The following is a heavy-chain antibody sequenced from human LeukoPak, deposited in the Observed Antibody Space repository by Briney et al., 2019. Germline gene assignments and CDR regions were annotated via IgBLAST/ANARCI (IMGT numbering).Heavy chain of an antibody. V-gene: IGHV3-9*01. J-gene: IGHJ4*02. D-gene: IGHD6-19*01. CDR3: AKDMVAVAGTDLEQGFDY. CDR1: GFTLDDYA. Sequence: PGGSLRLSCAASGFTLDDYAMHWVRQAPGKGLEWVSGISWNSGSIGYADSVKGRFTITRDNAKNSLYLQMNSLRAEDTALYYCAKDMVAVAGTDLEQGFDYWGQGTLVTVSS. CDR2: ISWNSGSI.